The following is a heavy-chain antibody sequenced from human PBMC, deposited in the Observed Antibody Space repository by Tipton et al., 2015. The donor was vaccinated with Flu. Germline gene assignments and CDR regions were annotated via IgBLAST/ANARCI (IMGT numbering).Heavy chain of an antibody. CDR3: ARGRLYSASVGYFYVGASDV. J-gene: IGHJ3*01. CDR2: VSMGGGT. V-gene: IGHV4-61*02. CDR1: GGSVSSGTYY. Sequence: TLSLTCTVSGGSVSSGTYYWSWIRQPAGEGLEWIGRVSMGGGTNYNPSLSSRVTITIDTSKNQFSLKLTSVTAADTAVYYCARGRLYSASVGYFYVGASDVWGQGTMVTVPP. D-gene: IGHD3-22*01.